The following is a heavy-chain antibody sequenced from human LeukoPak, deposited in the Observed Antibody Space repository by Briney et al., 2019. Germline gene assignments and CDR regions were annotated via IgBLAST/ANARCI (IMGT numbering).Heavy chain of an antibody. CDR3: ARGGYYGSGNDFRFDP. V-gene: IGHV4-4*07. Sequence: SETLSLTCTVSGGSISSYYWSWIRQPAGKGLEWIGRIYTSGSTNYNPSLKSRVTISVDTSKNQFSLKLSSVTAADTAEYYCARGGYYGSGNDFRFDPWGQGTLVTVSS. CDR1: GGSISSYY. CDR2: IYTSGST. D-gene: IGHD3-10*01. J-gene: IGHJ5*02.